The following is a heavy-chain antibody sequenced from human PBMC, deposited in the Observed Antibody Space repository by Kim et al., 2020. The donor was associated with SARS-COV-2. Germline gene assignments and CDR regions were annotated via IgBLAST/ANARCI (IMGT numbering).Heavy chain of an antibody. CDR2: INHSGST. Sequence: SETLSLTCAVYGWSFSGYYWNWIRQPPGKGLEWIGEINHSGSTNYNPSLKSRVTISVDTSKNQFLLKMRSVTAADTAVYYCSGGAVFTAMTYWYFDVWCRGALVTVSS. V-gene: IGHV4-34*01. J-gene: IGHJ2*01. CDR1: GWSFSGYY. D-gene: IGHD2-21*02. CDR3: SGGAVFTAMTYWYFDV.